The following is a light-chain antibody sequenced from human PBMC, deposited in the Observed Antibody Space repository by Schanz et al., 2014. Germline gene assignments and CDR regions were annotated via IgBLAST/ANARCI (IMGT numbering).Light chain of an antibody. Sequence: QSALTQPASVSGSPGQSITISCTGTSSDVGGYNYVSWYQQHPGKAPKLMIYYVSNRPSGVSNRFSGSKSGNTASLTISGLQAEDGADYYCSSYGGSNFVVFGGGTKLTVL. J-gene: IGLJ2*01. CDR1: SSDVGGYNY. CDR2: YVS. CDR3: SSYGGSNFVV. V-gene: IGLV2-14*01.